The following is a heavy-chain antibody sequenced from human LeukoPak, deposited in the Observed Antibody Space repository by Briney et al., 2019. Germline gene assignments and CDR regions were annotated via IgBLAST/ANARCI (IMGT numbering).Heavy chain of an antibody. CDR2: IYSSGST. CDR1: GGSISSYY. CDR3: ARRRGAHTANALDI. D-gene: IGHD3-10*01. Sequence: SETLSLTCTVSGGSISSYYWSWIRQPQGNGLEWIGYIYSSGSTNYNPSLKSRVTISVDTSKNQFSLKLSSVTAADTAVYYCARRRGAHTANALDIWGQGTMVTVSS. V-gene: IGHV4-59*08. J-gene: IGHJ3*02.